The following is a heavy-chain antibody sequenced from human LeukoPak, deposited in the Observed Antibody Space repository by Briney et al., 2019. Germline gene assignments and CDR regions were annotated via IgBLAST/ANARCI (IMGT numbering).Heavy chain of an antibody. Sequence: PGGSLRLSCAASGFTFSSYEMIWVRQAPGKGLEWVSYISSSGSTKYYADSVKGRFTISRDNAKNSLYLQMNSLRAEDTAVYYCARKDYGGYAYYYYGLEVWGKGTTVTVSS. V-gene: IGHV3-48*03. CDR2: ISSSGSTK. CDR3: ARKDYGGYAYYYYGLEV. J-gene: IGHJ6*04. D-gene: IGHD5-12*01. CDR1: GFTFSSYE.